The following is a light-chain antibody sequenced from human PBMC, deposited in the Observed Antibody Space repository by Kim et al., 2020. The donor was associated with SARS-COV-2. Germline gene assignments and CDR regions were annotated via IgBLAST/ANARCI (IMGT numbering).Light chain of an antibody. CDR3: GTWDSSLSAVV. Sequence: QSELTQPPSVSAAPGQKVTISCSGSSSNIGNNYVSWYQQLPGTAPKLLIYDNNKRPSGIPDRFSGSKSGTSATLGITGLQTGDEADYYCGTWDSSLSAVVFGGGTQLTVL. CDR2: DNN. CDR1: SSNIGNNY. V-gene: IGLV1-51*01. J-gene: IGLJ2*01.